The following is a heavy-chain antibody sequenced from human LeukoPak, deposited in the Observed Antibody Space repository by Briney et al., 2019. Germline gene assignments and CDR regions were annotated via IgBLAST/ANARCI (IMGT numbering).Heavy chain of an antibody. D-gene: IGHD3-9*01. CDR1: GFTFSSYG. CDR2: ISYDGSNK. Sequence: GGSLRLSCAASGFTFSSYGMHWVRQAPGKGLEWVAVISYDGSNKYYADSVKGRLTISRDNSKNTLYLQMNTLRAEDASVYYCAKVWGLLRYFDRLADPFDYWGQGTLVTVSS. J-gene: IGHJ4*02. CDR3: AKVWGLLRYFDRLADPFDY. V-gene: IGHV3-30*18.